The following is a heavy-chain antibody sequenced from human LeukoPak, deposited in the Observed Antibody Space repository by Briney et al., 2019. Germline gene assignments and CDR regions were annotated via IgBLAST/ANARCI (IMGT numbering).Heavy chain of an antibody. CDR1: GFSLSTSGVG. CDR2: IYWDDDK. V-gene: IGHV2-5*02. J-gene: IGHJ4*02. CDR3: AHRLGPGVDYGSGSWNVDYFDY. Sequence: SGPTLVNPTQTLTLTCTFSGFSLSTSGVGVGWIRQPPGKALDYLALIYWDDDKRYSPSLKSRLTITKDTSKNQVVLTMTNMDPVDTATYYCAHRLGPGVDYGSGSWNVDYFDYWGQGTLVTVSS. D-gene: IGHD3-10*01.